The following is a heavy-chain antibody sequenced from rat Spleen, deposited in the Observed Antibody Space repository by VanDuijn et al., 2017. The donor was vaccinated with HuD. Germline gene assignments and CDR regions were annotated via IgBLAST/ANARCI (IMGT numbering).Heavy chain of an antibody. V-gene: IGHV5-25*01. J-gene: IGHJ3*01. CDR1: GFTFNNYD. D-gene: IGHD4-3*01. CDR3: ARQDTSGYSNWFAY. CDR2: INPGGFNT. Sequence: EVHLVESGGDLVQPGGSLKLSCAASGFTFNNYDMAWVRQAPTKGLEWVASINPGGFNTYYRDSVKGRFTVSRDNSKSTLYLQVDSLRSEDTATYYCARQDTSGYSNWFAYWGQGTLVTVSS.